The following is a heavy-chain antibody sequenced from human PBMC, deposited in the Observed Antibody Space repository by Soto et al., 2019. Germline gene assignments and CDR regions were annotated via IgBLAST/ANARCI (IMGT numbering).Heavy chain of an antibody. D-gene: IGHD4-17*01. J-gene: IGHJ6*02. CDR1: GDSVSSNSAA. CDR3: ARDQLLFTLTTHGYGMDV. CDR2: TYYRPKWYN. Sequence: LSLTCAISGDSVSSNSAAWNWIRQSPSRGLEWLGRTYYRPKWYNDYAVSVKSRITINPDTSKNQFSLQLNSLNPEDTAVYYCARDQLLFTLTTHGYGMDVGSPGTTVTISS. V-gene: IGHV6-1*01.